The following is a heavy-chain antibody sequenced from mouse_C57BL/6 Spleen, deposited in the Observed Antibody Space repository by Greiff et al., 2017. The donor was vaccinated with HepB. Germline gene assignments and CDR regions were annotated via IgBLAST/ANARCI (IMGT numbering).Heavy chain of an antibody. CDR3: TRRSNYGDYAMDY. D-gene: IGHD2-5*01. J-gene: IGHJ4*01. Sequence: QVHVKQSGAELVRPGASVTLSCKASGYTFTDYEMHWVKQTPVHGLEWIGAIDPETGGTAYNQKFKGKAILTADKSSSTAYMELRSLTSEDSAVYYCTRRSNYGDYAMDYWGQGTSVTVSS. V-gene: IGHV1-15*01. CDR1: GYTFTDYE. CDR2: IDPETGGT.